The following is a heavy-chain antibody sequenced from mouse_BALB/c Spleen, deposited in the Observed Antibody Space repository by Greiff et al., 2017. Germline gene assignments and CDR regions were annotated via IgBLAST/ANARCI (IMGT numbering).Heavy chain of an antibody. V-gene: IGHV1S81*02. CDR1: GYTFTSYW. CDR2: INPSNGRT. D-gene: IGHD1-1*01. J-gene: IGHJ2*01. CDR3: ARGGDYYGSSEGY. Sequence: QVQLQQPGAELVKPGASVTLSCKASGYTFTSYWMHWVKQRPGQGLEWIGEINPSNGRTNYNEKFKSKATLTVDKSSSTAYMQLSSLTSEDSAVYDGARGGDYYGSSEGYWGQGTTLTVSS.